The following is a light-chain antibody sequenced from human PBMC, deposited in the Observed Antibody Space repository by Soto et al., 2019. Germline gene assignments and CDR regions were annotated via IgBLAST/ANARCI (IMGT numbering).Light chain of an antibody. CDR2: EAS. Sequence: DIQMTQSPSSLSASVGDRVTITCRTSQSVASYLNWYQHRAGKAPRLLIYEASSLQSGVPSRFSGTGSGTDFSVTITSLEPGDFATYYCQQSYSTPYTFGQGTKLQIK. V-gene: IGKV1-39*01. J-gene: IGKJ2*01. CDR1: QSVASY. CDR3: QQSYSTPYT.